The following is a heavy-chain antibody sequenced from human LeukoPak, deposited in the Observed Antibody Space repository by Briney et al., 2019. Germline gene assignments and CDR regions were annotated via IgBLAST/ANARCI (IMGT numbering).Heavy chain of an antibody. D-gene: IGHD6-25*01. CDR2: IYSSGST. Sequence: PWETLSLTCTVSGSAIISSSFYWVWIRQPPGRGLEWIGSIYSSGSTYYNPSVNSRATISVDTSKKELSLELSSVTAADTAVYYCAREAAATSLWGRGTLVTVSS. CDR1: GSAIISSSFY. J-gene: IGHJ2*01. CDR3: AREAAATSL. V-gene: IGHV4-39*07.